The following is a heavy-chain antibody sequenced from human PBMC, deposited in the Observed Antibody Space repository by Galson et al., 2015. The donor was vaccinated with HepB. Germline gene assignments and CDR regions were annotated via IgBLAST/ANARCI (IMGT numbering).Heavy chain of an antibody. V-gene: IGHV5-10-1*01. CDR3: ARHSVGYCSGGSCNTRGAFDI. CDR2: IDPSDSYT. CDR1: GYSFTSYW. J-gene: IGHJ3*02. Sequence: QSGAEVKKPGESLKISCKGSGYSFTSYWISWVRQMPGKGLEWMGRIDPSDSYTNYSPSFQGHVTISADKSISTAYLQWSSLKASDTAMYYCARHSVGYCSGGSCNTRGAFDIWGQGTMVTVSS. D-gene: IGHD2-15*01.